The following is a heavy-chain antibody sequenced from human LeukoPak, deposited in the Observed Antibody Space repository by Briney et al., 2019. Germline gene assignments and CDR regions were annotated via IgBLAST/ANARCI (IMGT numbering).Heavy chain of an antibody. V-gene: IGHV4-34*01. Sequence: SETLSLTCTVSGGSISGYYWSWIRQPPGKGLEWIGEINHSGSTNYNPSLKSRVTISVDMSKNQFSLRLSSVTAADTAVYYCASSTIFGVVANWFDPWGQGTLVTVSS. CDR2: INHSGST. J-gene: IGHJ5*02. D-gene: IGHD3-3*01. CDR1: GGSISGYY. CDR3: ASSTIFGVVANWFDP.